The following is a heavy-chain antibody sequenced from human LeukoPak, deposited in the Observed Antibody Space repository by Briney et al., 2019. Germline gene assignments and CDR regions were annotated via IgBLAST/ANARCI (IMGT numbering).Heavy chain of an antibody. D-gene: IGHD2-21*02. CDR3: ATSGGDRSADAFDI. V-gene: IGHV3-53*01. CDR1: GFTVSSNY. CDR2: LYSGSNT. Sequence: GGSLRLSCAASGFTVSSNYMSWVRQAPGKGQEWVSVLYSGSNTYYADSVKGRFTVSRDNSKNTLYLQMNSLRAEDTAVYYCATSGGDRSADAFDIWGQGTMVTVSS. J-gene: IGHJ3*02.